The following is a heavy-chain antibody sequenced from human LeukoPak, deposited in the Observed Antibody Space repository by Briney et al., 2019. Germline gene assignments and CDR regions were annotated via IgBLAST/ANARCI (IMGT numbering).Heavy chain of an antibody. D-gene: IGHD2-21*01. CDR3: ARDLWGDRDSYFDS. CDR1: GFTFTDYW. CDR2: INSGGSST. V-gene: IGHV3-74*01. Sequence: GGSLRLSCAASGFTFTDYWMHWVRQAPGKGLVWISRINSGGSSTSYGGSVQGRFTISRDNAKNTLYLQMNSLRAEDTAVYYCARDLWGDRDSYFDSWAQETLVSVFS. J-gene: IGHJ4*02.